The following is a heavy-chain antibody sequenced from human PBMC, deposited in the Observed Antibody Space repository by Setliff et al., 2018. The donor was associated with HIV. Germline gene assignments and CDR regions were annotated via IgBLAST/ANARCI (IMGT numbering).Heavy chain of an antibody. V-gene: IGHV3-48*03. Sequence: LRLSCAASGLIFSSYEMNWVRQAPGKGLEWISFIGGHGSIIHYADSVKGRFTISRDNAKNSVYLQMNSLRAEDTAVYYCAKDRGSGYYSPSDYWGQGTLVTVSS. CDR2: IGGHGSII. D-gene: IGHD3-22*01. J-gene: IGHJ4*02. CDR1: GLIFSSYE. CDR3: AKDRGSGYYSPSDY.